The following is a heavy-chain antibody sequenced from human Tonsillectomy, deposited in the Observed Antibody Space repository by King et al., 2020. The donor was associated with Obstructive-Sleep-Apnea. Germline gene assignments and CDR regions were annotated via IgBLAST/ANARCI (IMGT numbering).Heavy chain of an antibody. Sequence: VQLVESGAEVKKPGESLRISCKGSGYSFTSYFITWVRQTPGKGLEWMGRIDPSDSFTNYSPSFQGHVTISVDKSISAAYLQWSSLKASDTAMYYCAKEYSSSWSVDYWGQGTLVTVSS. CDR3: AKEYSSSWSVDY. D-gene: IGHD6-13*01. CDR1: GYSFTSYF. CDR2: IDPSDSFT. V-gene: IGHV5-10-1*03. J-gene: IGHJ4*02.